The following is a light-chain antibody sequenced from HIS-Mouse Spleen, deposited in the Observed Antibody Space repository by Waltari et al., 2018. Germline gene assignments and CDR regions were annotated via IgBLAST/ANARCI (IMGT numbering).Light chain of an antibody. Sequence: QSDLTQPASVSGSPGQSITISCTGTSSAVGSHNFVSWYQQHPGKAPKLMIYEGSKRPSGVSNRFSGSKSGNTASLTISGLQAEDEADYYCCSYAGSSTYWVFGGGTKLTVL. CDR3: CSYAGSSTYWV. CDR1: SSAVGSHNF. J-gene: IGLJ3*02. CDR2: EGS. V-gene: IGLV2-23*01.